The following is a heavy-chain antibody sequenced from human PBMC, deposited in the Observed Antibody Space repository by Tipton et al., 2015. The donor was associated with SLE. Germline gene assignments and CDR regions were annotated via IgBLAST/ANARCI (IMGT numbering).Heavy chain of an antibody. J-gene: IGHJ3*02. CDR2: IYHSGST. Sequence: TLSLTCAVSGYSISSGYYWGWIRQPPGKGLEWIGSIYHSGSTNYNPSLKSRVTISVDTSKNQFSLKLSSVTAADTAVYYCARKTSAFDIWGQGTTVTVSS. V-gene: IGHV4-38-2*01. CDR3: ARKTSAFDI. CDR1: GYSISSGYY.